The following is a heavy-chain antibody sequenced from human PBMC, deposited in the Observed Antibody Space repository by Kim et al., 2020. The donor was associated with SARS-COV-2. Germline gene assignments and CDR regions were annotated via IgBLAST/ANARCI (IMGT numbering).Heavy chain of an antibody. J-gene: IGHJ4*02. CDR2: GTTT. V-gene: IGHV3-33*01. Sequence: GTTTYYADSVKGRFTTFRDNSKNTLYLHMSSMRAEDTAVYFCARDGWDNWGQGTLVTVSS. CDR3: ARDGWDN. D-gene: IGHD1-26*01.